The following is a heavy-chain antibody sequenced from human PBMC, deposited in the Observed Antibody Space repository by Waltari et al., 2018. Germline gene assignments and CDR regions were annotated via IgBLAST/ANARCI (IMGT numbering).Heavy chain of an antibody. CDR1: GGTFSSYA. Sequence: QVQLVQSGAEVKKPGSSVKVSCKASGGTFSSYAISWVRQAPGQGLEWMGGISPFRGIANCATKFQVRVKMTADKSTSTAYMELRSVRSEDTAVYYCARGRGGGATAARYYFDYWGQGTLVTVSS. CDR3: ARGRGGGATAARYYFDY. CDR2: ISPFRGIA. D-gene: IGHD6-25*01. J-gene: IGHJ4*02. V-gene: IGHV1-69*10.